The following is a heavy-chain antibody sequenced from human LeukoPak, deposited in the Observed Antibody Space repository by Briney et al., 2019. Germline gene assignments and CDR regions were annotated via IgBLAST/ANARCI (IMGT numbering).Heavy chain of an antibody. J-gene: IGHJ4*02. CDR3: VAANPGGLADY. D-gene: IGHD1-14*01. CDR1: GYSLTELS. V-gene: IGHV1-24*01. CDR2: FTLEDGHT. Sequence: ASVKVSCKVSGYSLTELSMHWVRQAPGKGPEWMGGFTLEDGHTIYARKFQGRVTMTEDASTDTAYMDLSSLRSEDTAVYFCVAANPGGLADYWGQGTLVTVSS.